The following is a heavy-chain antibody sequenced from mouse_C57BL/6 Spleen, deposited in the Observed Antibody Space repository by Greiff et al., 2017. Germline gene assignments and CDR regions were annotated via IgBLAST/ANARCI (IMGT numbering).Heavy chain of an antibody. CDR3: ARKGYSDYTLDY. Sequence: VKLQESGAELVRPGASVKMSCKASGYTFTNYCIGWVKQRPGQGLEWIGNIYPGGGDTNYNEKFKGKATLTADKSSSTAYMQLSSLTSEDSAIYDCARKGYSDYTLDYWGQGTTVTVSS. CDR2: IYPGGGDT. J-gene: IGHJ4*01. V-gene: IGHV1-63*01. CDR1: GYTFTNYC.